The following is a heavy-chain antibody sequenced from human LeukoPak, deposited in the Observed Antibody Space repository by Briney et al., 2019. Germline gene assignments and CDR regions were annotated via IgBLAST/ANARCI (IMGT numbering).Heavy chain of an antibody. CDR3: ARWTADNTDYYYYYGMDV. CDR2: IKQDGSAK. D-gene: IGHD2-2*01. CDR1: GFTFRSYW. Sequence: GGSLRLSCAASGFTFRSYWMTWVRQAPGKGLEWVANIKQDGSAKYYVDSVRGRFTISRDNAKNSLFLQMNSLRVEDTAVYYCARWTADNTDYYYYYGMDVWGQGTTVTVSS. J-gene: IGHJ6*02. V-gene: IGHV3-7*01.